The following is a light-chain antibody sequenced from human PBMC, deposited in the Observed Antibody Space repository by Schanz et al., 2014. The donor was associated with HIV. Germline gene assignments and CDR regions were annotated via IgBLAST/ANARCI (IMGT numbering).Light chain of an antibody. CDR2: GAP. CDR3: QQFNNWRGT. Sequence: DIVMTQSPASLSVSPGERATLSCRASQSVSNNLAWYQQKPGQAPRLLIYGAPTRASGVPARFSGSGSGTEFTLSISSLQSEDSAIYYCQQFNNWRGTFGQGTKVEI. CDR1: QSVSNN. J-gene: IGKJ1*01. V-gene: IGKV3-15*01.